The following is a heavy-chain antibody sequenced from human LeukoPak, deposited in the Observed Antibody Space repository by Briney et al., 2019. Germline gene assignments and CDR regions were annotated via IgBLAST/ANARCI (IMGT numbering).Heavy chain of an antibody. D-gene: IGHD1/OR15-1a*01. CDR3: ASGGEQLWPYEPFSS. J-gene: IGHJ5*02. V-gene: IGHV4-39*01. CDR2: FYYGGST. CDR1: GDSISSSSYY. Sequence: SETLSLTCTVSGDSISSSSYYWGWIRQPPGKGLEWIGTFYYGGSTYHNPSLKSRVTISVDTSKNQFSLRLNSVTAADTALYYCASGGEQLWPYEPFSSWGQGTLVTVSS.